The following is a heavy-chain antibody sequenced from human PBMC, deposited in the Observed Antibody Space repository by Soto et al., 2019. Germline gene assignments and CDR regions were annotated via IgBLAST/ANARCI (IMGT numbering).Heavy chain of an antibody. V-gene: IGHV4-59*12. CDR2: IYYSGST. CDR1: GGSISSYY. D-gene: IGHD3-22*01. Sequence: SETLSLTCTVSGGSISSYYWSWIRQPPGKGLEWIGYIYYSGSTYYNPSLKSRVTISVDTSKNQFSLKLSSVTAADTAVYYCARDLSYDSSGYYYLGYWGQGTLVTVSS. CDR3: ARDLSYDSSGYYYLGY. J-gene: IGHJ4*02.